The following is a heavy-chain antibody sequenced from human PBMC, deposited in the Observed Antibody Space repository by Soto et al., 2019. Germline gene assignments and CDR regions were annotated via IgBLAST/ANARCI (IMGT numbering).Heavy chain of an antibody. Sequence: SETLSLTCAVYGGSFSGYDCSWIRQPPWKGLEWIGEINHSGSTNYDPSLKSRVTISVDTSKNQFSLKLSSVTAADTAVYYCASSSSIADRPGVYWGQGTLVTVSS. CDR3: ASSSSIADRPGVY. J-gene: IGHJ4*02. CDR1: GGSFSGYD. D-gene: IGHD6-6*01. CDR2: INHSGST. V-gene: IGHV4-34*01.